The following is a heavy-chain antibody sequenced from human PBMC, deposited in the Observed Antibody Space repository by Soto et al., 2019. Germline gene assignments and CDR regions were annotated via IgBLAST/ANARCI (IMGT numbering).Heavy chain of an antibody. J-gene: IGHJ4*02. D-gene: IGHD3-10*01. CDR1: GFTFSSYW. V-gene: IGHV3-74*03. Sequence: EVQLVESGGGLVQPGGSLRLSCAASGFTFSSYWMHWVRQVPGKGLVWVSRINTDGSSTTYADSVKGRFTISRDNAKNTLYMQMNSLRAEDTAVYYCVKAAARGDYWGQGTLVTVSS. CDR2: INTDGSST. CDR3: VKAAARGDY.